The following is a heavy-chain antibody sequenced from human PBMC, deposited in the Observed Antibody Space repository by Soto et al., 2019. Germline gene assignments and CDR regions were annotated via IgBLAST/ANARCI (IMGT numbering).Heavy chain of an antibody. CDR3: ARDRNYHSGY. V-gene: IGHV3-74*01. J-gene: IGHJ4*02. CDR1: GFTFNIYW. D-gene: IGHD1-7*01. CDR2: IKSDGSDT. Sequence: PGGSLRLSCATSGFTFNIYWMHWVRQAPGKGLVWISRIKSDGSDTIYADSVKGRFTISRDNARNTLYLQMNSLRAEDTATYYCARDRNYHSGYLGQGTLVTVSS.